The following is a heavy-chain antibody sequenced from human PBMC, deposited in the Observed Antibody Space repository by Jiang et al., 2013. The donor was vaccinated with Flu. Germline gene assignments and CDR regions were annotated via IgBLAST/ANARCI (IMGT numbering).Heavy chain of an antibody. CDR3: ARDGAVYATGFYYDFDY. CDR2: ISYDARDK. D-gene: IGHD1-26*01. Sequence: GVVQPGRSLRLSCAASGFVFSNYGIHWVRQAPGKGLEWVAVISYDARDKSFADSVAGRFAVSRDNSKNMVYLQMSSLRSEDTGVYYCARDGAVYATGFYYDFDYWGQGTMVSVSS. J-gene: IGHJ4*02. CDR1: GFVFSNYG. V-gene: IGHV3-30*09.